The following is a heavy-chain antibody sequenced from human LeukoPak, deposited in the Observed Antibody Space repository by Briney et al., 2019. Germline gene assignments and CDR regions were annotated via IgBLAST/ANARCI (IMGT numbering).Heavy chain of an antibody. V-gene: IGHV3-11*06. Sequence: GGSLRLSCAASGFTFSDYYMSWIRQAPGKGLEWVSYISSSSSYTNYADSVKGRFTFSRDNAKNSLYLQMNSLRAEDTAVYYCARNGGYSNYYFDYWGQGTLVTVSS. CDR1: GFTFSDYY. D-gene: IGHD5-18*01. CDR2: ISSSSSYT. CDR3: ARNGGYSNYYFDY. J-gene: IGHJ4*02.